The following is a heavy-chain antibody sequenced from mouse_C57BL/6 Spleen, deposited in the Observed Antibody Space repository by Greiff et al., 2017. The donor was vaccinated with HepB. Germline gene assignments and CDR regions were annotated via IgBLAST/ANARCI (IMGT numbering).Heavy chain of an antibody. CDR2: ISYDGSN. D-gene: IGHD1-1*01. CDR1: GYSITSGYY. CDR3: ARVGGSSSYYFDY. Sequence: EVQRVESGPGLVKPSQSLSLTCSVTGYSITSGYYWNWIRQFPGNKLEWMGYISYDGSNNYNPSLKNRISITRDTSKNQFFLKLNSVTTEDTATYYCARVGGSSSYYFDYWGQGTTLTVSS. J-gene: IGHJ2*01. V-gene: IGHV3-6*01.